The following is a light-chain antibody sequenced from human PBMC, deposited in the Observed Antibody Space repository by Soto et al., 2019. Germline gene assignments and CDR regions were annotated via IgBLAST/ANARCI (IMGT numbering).Light chain of an antibody. J-gene: IGKJ5*01. CDR3: QQYGSSPT. Sequence: EIVLTQSPGTLSLSPGERATLSCRASQSVSRSYLAWYQQKPGQAPRLLIYGVSNRATGIPDRYSGSGSGTDFTLAISRLEPEDFAVYYCQQYGSSPTFGQGTRLEIK. V-gene: IGKV3-20*01. CDR2: GVS. CDR1: QSVSRSY.